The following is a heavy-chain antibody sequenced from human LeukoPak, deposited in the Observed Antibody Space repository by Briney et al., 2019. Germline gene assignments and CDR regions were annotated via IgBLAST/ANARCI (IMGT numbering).Heavy chain of an antibody. V-gene: IGHV5-51*01. J-gene: IGHJ6*03. CDR3: ARQNHYYYHMDV. CDR1: GYVFIRHW. Sequence: GESLKISCKASGYVFIRHWIGWVRQVPGKGLEWMGVIHPEDSYTRYNPAFQGQVTLSVDETTGTAYLQLSSLKASDTAIYYCARQNHYYYHMDVWGRGTTVTVSS. CDR2: IHPEDSYT.